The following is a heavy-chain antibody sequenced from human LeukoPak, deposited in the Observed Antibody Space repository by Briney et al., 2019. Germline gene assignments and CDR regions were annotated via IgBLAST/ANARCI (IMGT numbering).Heavy chain of an antibody. J-gene: IGHJ3*02. V-gene: IGHV1-2*02. CDR2: INPNSGGT. Sequence: ASVKVSCKASGYTFTGYYMHWVRQAPGQGLEWMGWINPNSGGTNYAQKFQGRVTMTRDTSISTAYMELSRLRSDDTAVYYSARPLRSGTDAFDIWGQGTMVTVSS. D-gene: IGHD3-3*01. CDR3: ARPLRSGTDAFDI. CDR1: GYTFTGYY.